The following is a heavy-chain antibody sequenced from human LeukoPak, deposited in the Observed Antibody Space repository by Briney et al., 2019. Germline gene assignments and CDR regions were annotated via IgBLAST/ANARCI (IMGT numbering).Heavy chain of an antibody. Sequence: GGSLRLSCAASGFTFSDYYMSWIRQAPGKGLEWVSYISSSGSTIYYADSVKGRFTISRDNAKNPLYLQMNSLRAEDTAVYYCARTYSGYDSDYFDYWGQGTLVTVSS. CDR1: GFTFSDYY. J-gene: IGHJ4*02. CDR3: ARTYSGYDSDYFDY. D-gene: IGHD5-12*01. V-gene: IGHV3-11*01. CDR2: ISSSGSTI.